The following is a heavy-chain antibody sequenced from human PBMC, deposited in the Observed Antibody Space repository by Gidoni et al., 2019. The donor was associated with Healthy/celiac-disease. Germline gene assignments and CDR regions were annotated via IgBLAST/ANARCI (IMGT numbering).Heavy chain of an antibody. J-gene: IGHJ4*02. CDR3: ARAIVVVTAIPYYFDY. Sequence: TNYNPSLKSRVTISVDTSKNQFSLKLSSVTAADTAVYYCARAIVVVTAIPYYFDYWGQGTLVTVSS. V-gene: IGHV4-34*01. CDR2: T. D-gene: IGHD2-21*02.